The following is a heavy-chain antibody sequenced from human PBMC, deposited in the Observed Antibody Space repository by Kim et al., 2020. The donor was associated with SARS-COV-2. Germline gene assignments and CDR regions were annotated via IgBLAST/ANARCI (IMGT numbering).Heavy chain of an antibody. D-gene: IGHD2-2*01. V-gene: IGHV3-15*01. CDR3: TTDQLIGRTYYYYGMDV. J-gene: IGHJ6*02. Sequence: GGSLRLSCAASGFTFSNAWMSWVRQAPGKGLEWVGRIKSKTDGGTTDYAAPVKGRFTISRDDSKNTLYLQMNSLKTEDTAVYYCTTDQLIGRTYYYYGMDVWGQGTTVTVSS. CDR1: GFTFSNAW. CDR2: IKSKTDGGTT.